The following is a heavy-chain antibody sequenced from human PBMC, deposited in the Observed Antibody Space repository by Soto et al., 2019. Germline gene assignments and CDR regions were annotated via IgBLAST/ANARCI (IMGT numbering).Heavy chain of an antibody. D-gene: IGHD3-22*01. CDR1: GFTFDDFG. V-gene: IGHV3-30*18. J-gene: IGHJ4*02. CDR2: LSYDGSHE. Sequence: QVQLVESGGGVVQPGTSLKLSCAASGFTFDDFGFHWVRQAPGKGLEWVATLSYDGSHEYYADSVKGRFTISRDNSKITLYLQMNSLKTEDTAMYYCAKEMFPRTVLDSSSPWGDYWGQGTLATVSS. CDR3: AKEMFPRTVLDSSSPWGDY.